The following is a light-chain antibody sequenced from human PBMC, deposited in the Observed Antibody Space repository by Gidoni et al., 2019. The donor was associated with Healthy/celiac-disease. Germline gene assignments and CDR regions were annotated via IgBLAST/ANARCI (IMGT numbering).Light chain of an antibody. CDR2: EVS. CDR3: CSYAGSSTVV. Sequence: QSDLTQPASVSGSPGQALTISCTGTSSDVGSYNLVSWYQQHPGKAPKLMIYEVSKRPSGVSNRFSGSKSGNTASLTISGLQAEDEADYYCCSYAGSSTVVFGGGTKLTVL. J-gene: IGLJ2*01. V-gene: IGLV2-23*02. CDR1: SSDVGSYNL.